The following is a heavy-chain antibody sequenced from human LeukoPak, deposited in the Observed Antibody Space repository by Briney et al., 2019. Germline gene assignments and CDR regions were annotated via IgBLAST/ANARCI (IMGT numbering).Heavy chain of an antibody. Sequence: GGTLRLSCAASGFTFSSYGMSWVRQAPGKGLEWVSAISGSGGSTYYADSVKGRFTISRDNSKNTLYLLMNSLRAEDTAVYYCAKGPLHYIHGTHYFDYWGQGTLVTVSS. CDR3: AKGPLHYIHGTHYFDY. CDR1: GFTFSSYG. V-gene: IGHV3-23*01. CDR2: ISGSGGST. J-gene: IGHJ4*02. D-gene: IGHD1-14*01.